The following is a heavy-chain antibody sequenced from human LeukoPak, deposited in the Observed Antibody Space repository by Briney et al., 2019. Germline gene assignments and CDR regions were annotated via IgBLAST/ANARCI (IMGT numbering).Heavy chain of an antibody. D-gene: IGHD4-17*01. V-gene: IGHV4-4*02. J-gene: IGHJ6*03. CDR2: IYHSGST. Sequence: SETLSLTCAVSGGSISSSNWWSWVRQPPGKGLEWIGEIYHSGSTNYNPSLKSRVTISVDTSKNQFSLKLSSVTAADTAVYYCARANYGDYYYMDVWGKGTTVTVSS. CDR1: GGSISSSNW. CDR3: ARANYGDYYYMDV.